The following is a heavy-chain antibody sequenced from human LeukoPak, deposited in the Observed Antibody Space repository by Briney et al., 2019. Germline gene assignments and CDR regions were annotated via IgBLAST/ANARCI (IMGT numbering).Heavy chain of an antibody. J-gene: IGHJ4*02. Sequence: GGSLRLSCAASGFTFSGSAMHWVRQASGKGLEWVGRIRSKANIYATAYAASVKGRFTISRDDSKNTAYLQMNSLKTEDTGVYYCTSGGYCTSTSCYGVYWGQGTLVTVSS. CDR3: TSGGYCTSTSCYGVY. V-gene: IGHV3-73*01. CDR2: IRSKANIYAT. D-gene: IGHD2-2*01. CDR1: GFTFSGSA.